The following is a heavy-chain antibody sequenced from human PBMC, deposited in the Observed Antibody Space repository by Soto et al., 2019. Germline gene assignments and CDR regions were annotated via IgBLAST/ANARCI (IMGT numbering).Heavy chain of an antibody. CDR3: ARLPAVSASSFYGMDV. D-gene: IGHD2-2*01. CDR2: IYYSGST. Sequence: SETLSLTCTVTGGSISSSSSYWGWIRQSPGNGLEWIGNIYYSGSTYYNPSLQSRVTMSVDTSKDQFSLKLTSVTAADTALYYCARLPAVSASSFYGMDVWGQGTTVTVSS. J-gene: IGHJ6*02. CDR1: GGSISSSSSY. V-gene: IGHV4-39*01.